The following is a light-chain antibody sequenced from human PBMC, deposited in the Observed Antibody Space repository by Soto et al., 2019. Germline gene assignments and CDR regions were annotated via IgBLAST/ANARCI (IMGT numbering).Light chain of an antibody. CDR1: SSDVGGYNY. CDR3: SSYASSSTPYV. V-gene: IGLV2-14*03. J-gene: IGLJ1*01. Sequence: QSVLTQPASVSGSPGQSITISCTGTSSDVGGYNYVSWYQQHPGKAPKVMIYEVSNRPSGVPNRFSGSKSGNTASLTISGLQADDEADYYCSSYASSSTPYVLGTGTKVTV. CDR2: EVS.